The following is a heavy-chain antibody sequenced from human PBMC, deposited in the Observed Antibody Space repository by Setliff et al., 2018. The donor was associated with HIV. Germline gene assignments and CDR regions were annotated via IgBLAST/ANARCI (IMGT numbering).Heavy chain of an antibody. CDR3: AISIVGVTSEMY. CDR2: VYHSGST. D-gene: IGHD2-21*02. V-gene: IGHV4-34*01. CDR1: GGSFSGYY. J-gene: IGHJ4*02. Sequence: KPSETLSLTCAVYGGSFSGYYWCWIRQPPGKGLEWIGSVYHSGSTYYNPSLKGRVTTSIDTSKNQFSLKLNSVTAADTAMYYCAISIVGVTSEMYWAQGTLVTVSS.